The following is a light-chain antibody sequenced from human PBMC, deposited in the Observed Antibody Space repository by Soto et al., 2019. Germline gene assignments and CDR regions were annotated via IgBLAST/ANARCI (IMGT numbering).Light chain of an antibody. CDR1: QSVSSSY. Sequence: EIVLTQSPGTLSLSPGDRATLSCRASQSVSSSYLIWYQQKPGQAPRLLIYGASSRATGVPDRFSGGGSGTDFTLTISRLEPEDFAVYYCQQYGSSPRTFGQGTKVDIK. CDR2: GAS. CDR3: QQYGSSPRT. J-gene: IGKJ1*01. V-gene: IGKV3-20*01.